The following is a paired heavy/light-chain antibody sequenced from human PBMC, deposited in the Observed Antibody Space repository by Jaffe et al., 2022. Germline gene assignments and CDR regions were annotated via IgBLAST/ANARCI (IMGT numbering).Light chain of an antibody. Sequence: EIVLTQSPATLSLSPGERATLSCRASQSIWNSLIWYQQKPGQAPRLLIYDVSNRATGIPARFSGSGSGTDFTLTISSLEPEDFAVYYCQQRSYGITFGHGTRLEIK. V-gene: IGKV3-11*01. CDR2: DVS. CDR1: QSIWNS. J-gene: IGKJ5*01. CDR3: QQRSYGIT.
Heavy chain of an antibody. V-gene: IGHV3-48*01. CDR3: ARDPSYCPGGSCYGPHEY. Sequence: EVQLVESGGGLIQPGGSLRLSCKASGFSFSSHSMNWVRQAPGKGLEWVSYISTSSSAIYYADSVKGRFTVSRDNAKNSMYLEMTSLRAEDTAVYFCARDPSYCPGGSCYGPHEYWGPGTLVTVSS. J-gene: IGHJ4*02. CDR2: ISTSSSAI. D-gene: IGHD2-15*01. CDR1: GFSFSSHS.